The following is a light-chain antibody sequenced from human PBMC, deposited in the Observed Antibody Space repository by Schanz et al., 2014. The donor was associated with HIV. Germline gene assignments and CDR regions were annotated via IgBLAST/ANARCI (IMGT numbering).Light chain of an antibody. CDR2: DAS. CDR3: HQRSDWPLT. J-gene: IGKJ4*01. V-gene: IGKV3-11*01. Sequence: VMTQSPATLSVSPGERATLSCRASQSVSSHLAWYQQKPGQAPRLLIYDASDRATGTPARFSGSGSGTDFTLTISSLEPEDSAVYYCHQRSDWPLTFGGGTKVEIK. CDR1: QSVSSH.